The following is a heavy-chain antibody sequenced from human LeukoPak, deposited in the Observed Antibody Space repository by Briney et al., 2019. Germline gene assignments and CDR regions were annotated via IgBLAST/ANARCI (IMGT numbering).Heavy chain of an antibody. CDR3: VRDAIEQLWLDY. J-gene: IGHJ4*02. CDR1: GFTFSSYA. V-gene: IGHV3-30*04. D-gene: IGHD5-18*01. Sequence: GRSLRLSCAASGFTFSSYAMHWVRQAPGKGLEWVAVISYDGSNKYYADSVKGRFTISRDNSKNTLYLQMNSLRAEDTAVYYCVRDAIEQLWLDYWGQGTLVTVSS. CDR2: ISYDGSNK.